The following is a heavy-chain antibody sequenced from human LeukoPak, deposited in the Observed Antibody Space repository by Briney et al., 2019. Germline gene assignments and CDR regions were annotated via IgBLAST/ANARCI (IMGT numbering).Heavy chain of an antibody. Sequence: ASVKVCCKTSGYTFTGYYIHWVRQAPGQGLEWMGWINPDSGGTNYAQKFQGRVTMTRDTSISAGYMELSGLRPDDTAVFYCARVRGDSSWYGLDFWGQGTLVSVSS. CDR1: GYTFTGYY. CDR2: INPDSGGT. D-gene: IGHD6-13*01. CDR3: ARVRGDSSWYGLDF. V-gene: IGHV1-2*02. J-gene: IGHJ4*02.